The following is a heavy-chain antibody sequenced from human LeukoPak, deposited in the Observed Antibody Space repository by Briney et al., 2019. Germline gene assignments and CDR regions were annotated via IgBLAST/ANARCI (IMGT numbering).Heavy chain of an antibody. CDR1: GYSFTTYW. V-gene: IGHV5-51*01. CDR3: ARRRYGDYNDWFDS. Sequence: GESLKISCKGSGYSFTTYWIGWVRQMPGKGLEWMGIIYPGDSDTRYRPSFQGQVTISVNKSISTAYPQWSSLKASDTGMYYCARRRYGDYNDWFDSWGQGTPVTVSS. D-gene: IGHD4-17*01. CDR2: IYPGDSDT. J-gene: IGHJ5*01.